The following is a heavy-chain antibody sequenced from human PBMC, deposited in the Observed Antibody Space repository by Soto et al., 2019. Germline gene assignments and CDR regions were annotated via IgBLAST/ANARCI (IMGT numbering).Heavy chain of an antibody. CDR1: GYSFTSYW. CDR3: AGVPAATFYYGMDV. CDR2: IDPSDSYT. D-gene: IGHD2-2*01. V-gene: IGHV5-10-1*01. J-gene: IGHJ6*02. Sequence: GESLKISCKGSGYSFTSYWISWVRQMPGKGLEWMGRIDPSDSYTNYSPSSQGHVTISADKSISTAYLQWSSLKASDTAMYYCAGVPAATFYYGMDVWGQGTTVTVSS.